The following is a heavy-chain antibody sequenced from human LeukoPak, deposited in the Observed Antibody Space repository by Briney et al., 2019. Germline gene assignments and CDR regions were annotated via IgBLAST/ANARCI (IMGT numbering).Heavy chain of an antibody. CDR2: ISSSSSTI. J-gene: IGHJ4*02. V-gene: IGHV3-48*01. CDR3: AREKRYAPNFDY. D-gene: IGHD3-9*01. Sequence: GGSLRLSCAASGFTFSSYSMNWVRQAPGKGLEWASYISSSSSTIYYADSVKGRFTISRDNAKNSLYLQMNSLRAEDTAVYYCAREKRYAPNFDYWGQGTLVTVSS. CDR1: GFTFSSYS.